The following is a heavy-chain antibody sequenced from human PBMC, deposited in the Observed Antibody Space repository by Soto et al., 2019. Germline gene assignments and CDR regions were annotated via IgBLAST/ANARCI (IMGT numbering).Heavy chain of an antibody. V-gene: IGHV3-23*01. Sequence: EVPLLESGGGLVQPGGSLRVSCSASGFILSSDSMIWGRQAPGKGLEGVSFINGIGNSIFYGDSVRGRFTISRDNSKNTLYLQMNNMRAEDTAVYYCASAKCGAECFYNMDVWGQGTTVTVSS. CDR3: ASAKCGAECFYNMDV. CDR1: GFILSSDS. CDR2: INGIGNSI. J-gene: IGHJ6*02. D-gene: IGHD3-10*01.